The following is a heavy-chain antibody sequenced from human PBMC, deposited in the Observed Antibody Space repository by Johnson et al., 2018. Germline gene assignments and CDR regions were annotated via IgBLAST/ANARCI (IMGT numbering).Heavy chain of an antibody. V-gene: IGHV4-34*01. D-gene: IGHD3-10*01. J-gene: IGHJ6*02. CDR3: AREVRGATYGMDV. CDR1: GGSFSGYI. CDR2: INHSGSN. Sequence: QVQLQQWGAGLLKASETLALTCAVYGGSFSGYIWSWIRQPPGKGLEWIGEINHSGSNNYNPSLKSRVTISVDTSKRQFSLKLTSVTAADTAVSYCAREVRGATYGMDVWGQGTTVTVSS.